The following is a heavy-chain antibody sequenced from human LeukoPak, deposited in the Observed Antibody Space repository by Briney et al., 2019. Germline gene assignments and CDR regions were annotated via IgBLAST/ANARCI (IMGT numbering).Heavy chain of an antibody. CDR2: INWNSGRI. J-gene: IGHJ5*02. V-gene: IGHV3-9*01. CDR3: AKDPAYDSSGYYVS. D-gene: IGHD3-22*01. CDR1: GFTFDDYA. Sequence: QPGGSLRLSCAASGFTFDDYAMHWVRQAPGKGLEWVSGINWNSGRIGYADSVKGRFTISRDNAKNSLYLQMYSLRAEDTAFYYCAKDPAYDSSGYYVSWGQGTLATVSS.